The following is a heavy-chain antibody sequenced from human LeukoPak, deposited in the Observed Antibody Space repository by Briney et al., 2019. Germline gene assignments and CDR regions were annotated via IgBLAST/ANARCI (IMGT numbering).Heavy chain of an antibody. V-gene: IGHV1-18*01. D-gene: IGHD3-16*01. CDR1: GYTFTSYG. CDR2: IRAYNGNT. CDR3: ARGAAVMITFGGVIQTDFDY. Sequence: ASVKVSCKASGYTFTSYGISWVRRAPGQGLEWVGWIRAYNGNTNYAQKLQGRVTMTTDTSTTTAYMELRSLRSDDTAVYYCARGAAVMITFGGVIQTDFDYWGQGTLVTVSS. J-gene: IGHJ4*02.